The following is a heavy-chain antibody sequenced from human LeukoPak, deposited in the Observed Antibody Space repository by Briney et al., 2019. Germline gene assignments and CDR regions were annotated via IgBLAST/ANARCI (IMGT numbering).Heavy chain of an antibody. CDR1: GFTFSSYS. CDR2: IRYDGSNK. CDR3: AKGKLGYCSGGSFYGVDY. V-gene: IGHV3-30*02. J-gene: IGHJ4*02. D-gene: IGHD2-15*01. Sequence: PGGSLRLSCAASGFTFSSYSMNWVRQAPGKGLEWVAFIRYDGSNKYYADSVKGRFTISRDNSKNTLYLQMNSLRAEDTAVYYCAKGKLGYCSGGSFYGVDYWGQGTLVTVSS.